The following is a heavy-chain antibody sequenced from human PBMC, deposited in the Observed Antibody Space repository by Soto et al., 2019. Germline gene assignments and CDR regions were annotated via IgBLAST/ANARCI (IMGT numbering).Heavy chain of an antibody. V-gene: IGHV1-69*01. D-gene: IGHD6-19*01. CDR3: ALQWLVRESYYSYGMDV. Sequence: QVQLVQSGAEVQKPGSSVKVSCKASGGTFSSYAISWVRQAPGQGLEWMGGIIPIFGTANYGQKFQGRVTITADESTSTAYMELSSLRSEDTAVYYCALQWLVRESYYSYGMDVWGQGTTVTVSS. CDR1: GGTFSSYA. CDR2: IIPIFGTA. J-gene: IGHJ6*02.